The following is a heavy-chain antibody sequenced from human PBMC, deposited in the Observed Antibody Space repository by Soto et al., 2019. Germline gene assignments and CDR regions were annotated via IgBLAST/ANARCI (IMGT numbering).Heavy chain of an antibody. Sequence: QIQLVQSGAEVKKPGASVKVSCRASGYTFTGYYLHWVRQAPGQGLEWMGWVNPISGDTNYAQKFQDRVIMTRDRSITTVLMELSRLRSDDTAVYYCAREEGFRITMDRGRWFDPWGQGTLVTVSS. V-gene: IGHV1-2*02. D-gene: IGHD3-10*01. CDR1: GYTFTGYY. CDR2: VNPISGDT. CDR3: AREEGFRITMDRGRWFDP. J-gene: IGHJ5*02.